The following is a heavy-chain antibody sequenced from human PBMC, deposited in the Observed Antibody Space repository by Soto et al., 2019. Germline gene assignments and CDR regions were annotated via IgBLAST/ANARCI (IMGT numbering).Heavy chain of an antibody. CDR3: ASSRLLLRGAFDY. Sequence: SVKVSSKASVYAFTSYGISWVRQAPGQGLLCMGWISAYNGNTNYAQKLQVRVTMTTDTSTSTAYMELRSLRSDDTAVYYCASSRLLLRGAFDYWGQGTLVTVSS. CDR1: VYAFTSYG. V-gene: IGHV1-18*04. CDR2: ISAYNGNT. D-gene: IGHD3-22*01. J-gene: IGHJ4*02.